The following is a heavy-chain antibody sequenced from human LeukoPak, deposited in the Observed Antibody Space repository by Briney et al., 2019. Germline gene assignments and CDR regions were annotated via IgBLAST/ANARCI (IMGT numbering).Heavy chain of an antibody. Sequence: PSETLSLTCTVSGDSFRSSGYYWGWIRQPPGKGLEWIGTIHNSGNTYYNPSLKSRVAIFGDTSKNQFSLNLSSVTAADTAMYYCARTSTVTTRWFGRWGQGTLATVSS. J-gene: IGHJ5*02. D-gene: IGHD4-17*01. CDR1: GDSFRSSGYY. CDR2: IHNSGNT. CDR3: ARTSTVTTRWFGR. V-gene: IGHV4-39*01.